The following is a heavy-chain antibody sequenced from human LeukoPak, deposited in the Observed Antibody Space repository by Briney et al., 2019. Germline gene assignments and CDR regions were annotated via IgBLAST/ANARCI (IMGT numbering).Heavy chain of an antibody. V-gene: IGHV3-30*03. CDR1: GFSLTHDA. CDR2: VSKDTVTK. J-gene: IGHJ4*02. CDR3: AGDRWRGAPDYFDC. Sequence: GGSLRLSCAASGFSLTHDAIHWVRQAPGKGLEWVAVVSKDTVTKFYRDSVKGRFTVSTDSSKNTVYLQMTGPRSEDTAVYYCAGDRWRGAPDYFDCWGQGTLVTVSS. D-gene: IGHD1-26*01.